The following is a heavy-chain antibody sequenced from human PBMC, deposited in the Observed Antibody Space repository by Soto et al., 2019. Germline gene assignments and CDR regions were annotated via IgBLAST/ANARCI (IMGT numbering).Heavy chain of an antibody. CDR3: ARKGVAYNWNDDGAFDI. CDR1: GGTFSSYA. Sequence: ASVKVSCKASGGTFSSYAISWVRQAPGQGLEWMGGITPIFGTANYAQKFQGRVTITADKSTSTAYMELSSLRSEDTAVYYCARKGVAYNWNDDGAFDIWGQGTMVTVSS. D-gene: IGHD1-1*01. V-gene: IGHV1-69*06. CDR2: ITPIFGTA. J-gene: IGHJ3*02.